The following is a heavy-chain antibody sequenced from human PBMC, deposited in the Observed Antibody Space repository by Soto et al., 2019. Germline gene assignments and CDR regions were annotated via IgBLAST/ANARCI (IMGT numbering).Heavy chain of an antibody. CDR3: ARQGGGYYGFWSNVYNWFDP. D-gene: IGHD3-3*01. CDR1: GGSISSYY. V-gene: IGHV4-59*08. Sequence: PSETLSLTCTVSGGSISSYYRSWIRQPPGKGLEWIGYIYYSGSTNYNPSLKSRVTISVDTSKNQFSLKLSSVTAADTAVYYCARQGGGYYGFWSNVYNWFDPWGQGTLVTVSS. J-gene: IGHJ5*02. CDR2: IYYSGST.